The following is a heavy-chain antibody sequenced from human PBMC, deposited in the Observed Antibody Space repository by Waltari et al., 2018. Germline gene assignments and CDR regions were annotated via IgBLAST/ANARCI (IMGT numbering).Heavy chain of an antibody. CDR2: IRYDGSNQ. J-gene: IGHJ6*03. Sequence: QVWLVESGGGVVQPGGSLRLSCAASGLSFSTYGMHWVRQAPGKGLEWLALIRYDGSNQYYSDSVKVRFTISRDNSKTTLYLQMHSLRADDTAVYYCAKTAGLQGQSYYYMDVWGKGTTVTVSS. V-gene: IGHV3-30*02. CDR3: AKTAGLQGQSYYYMDV. CDR1: GLSFSTYG. D-gene: IGHD1-1*01.